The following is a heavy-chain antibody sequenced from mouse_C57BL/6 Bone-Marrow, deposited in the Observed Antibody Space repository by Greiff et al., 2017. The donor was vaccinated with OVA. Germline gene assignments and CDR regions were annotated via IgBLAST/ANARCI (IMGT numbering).Heavy chain of an antibody. CDR1: GYTFTSYW. V-gene: IGHV1-50*01. Sequence: QVQLQQPGAELVKPGASVKLSCKASGYTFTSYWMQWVKQRPGQGLEWIGEIDPSDSYTNYNQKFKGKATLTVDTSSSTAYMQLSSLTSEDSAVYYCARRDIYSTQFAYWGQGTLVTVSA. J-gene: IGHJ3*01. CDR2: IDPSDSYT. CDR3: ARRDIYSTQFAY. D-gene: IGHD2-5*01.